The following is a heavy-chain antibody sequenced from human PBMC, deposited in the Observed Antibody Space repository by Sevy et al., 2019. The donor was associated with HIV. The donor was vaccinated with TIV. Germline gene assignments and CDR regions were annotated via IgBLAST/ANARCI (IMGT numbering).Heavy chain of an antibody. J-gene: IGHJ6*02. CDR1: GGPFNTYA. CDR3: ASEVGGSVQLERLTSYYGVDV. V-gene: IGHV1-69*13. D-gene: IGHD1-1*01. CDR2: IIPLFGTT. Sequence: ASVKVSCKASGGPFNTYAITWIRQAPGQGLEWMGGIIPLFGTTNYAQKFQGRVTITADESRTTADLEVGSLGSEDTAVYYCASEVGGSVQLERLTSYYGVDVWGQGTTVTVSS.